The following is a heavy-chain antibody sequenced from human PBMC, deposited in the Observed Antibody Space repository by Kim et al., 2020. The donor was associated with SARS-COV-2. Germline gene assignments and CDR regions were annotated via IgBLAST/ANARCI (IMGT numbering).Heavy chain of an antibody. CDR3: ASNGGNYGSGSGYYYYGMDV. CDR1: GYTFTSYY. J-gene: IGHJ6*02. CDR2: INPSGGST. V-gene: IGHV1-46*01. D-gene: IGHD3-10*01. Sequence: ASVKVSCKASGYTFTSYYMHWVRQAPGQGLEWMGIINPSGGSTSYAQKFQGRVTMTRDTSTSTVYMELSSLRSEDTAVYYCASNGGNYGSGSGYYYYGMDVWGQGTTVTVSS.